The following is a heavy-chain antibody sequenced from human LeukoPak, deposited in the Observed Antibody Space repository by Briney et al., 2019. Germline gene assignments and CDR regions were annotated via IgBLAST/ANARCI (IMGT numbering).Heavy chain of an antibody. CDR1: GLSFSRFA. J-gene: IGHJ4*02. D-gene: IGHD3-16*01. V-gene: IGHV3-23*01. CDR2: IRGNGEI. CDR3: AKASWVSSTDAVR. Sequence: PGGSLRLSCAASGLSFSRFAMSWVRQGPARGLEWVSSIRGNGEIFYADSVKGRFTLSSDSSRNTVYFQLNNLRVEDTAIYYCAKASWVSSTDAVRWGQGTLVTVSS.